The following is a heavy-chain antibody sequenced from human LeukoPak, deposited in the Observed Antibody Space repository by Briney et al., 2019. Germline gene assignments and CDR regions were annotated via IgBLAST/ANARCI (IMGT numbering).Heavy chain of an antibody. Sequence: SETLSLTCTVSGGSISNSNYYWGWIRQPPGKGLEWIGNIYYTGSTYYNPSLKSRVTISVDTSKNQFSLKLSSVTAADTAVYYCARSRGPAALGVYWGQGTLVTVSS. CDR3: ARSRGPAALGVY. J-gene: IGHJ4*02. CDR2: IYYTGST. V-gene: IGHV4-39*01. D-gene: IGHD2-2*01. CDR1: GGSISNSNYY.